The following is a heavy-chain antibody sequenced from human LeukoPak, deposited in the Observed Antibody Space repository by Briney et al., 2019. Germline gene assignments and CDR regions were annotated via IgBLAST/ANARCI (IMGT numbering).Heavy chain of an antibody. J-gene: IGHJ4*02. Sequence: SETLSLTYTVSGGSVYTSDYYWGWVRPPPGKGPEWIGDIFYTGKTNYNPSLKSRVSISIDTSKNQFSLKLTSVTAADTAVYYCARVFDSWGQGTLVTVSS. CDR2: IFYTGKT. CDR1: GGSVYTSDYY. CDR3: ARVFDS. V-gene: IGHV4-39*07.